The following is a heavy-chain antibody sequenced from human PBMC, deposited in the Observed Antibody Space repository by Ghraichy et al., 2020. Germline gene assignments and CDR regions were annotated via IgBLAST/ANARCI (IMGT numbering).Heavy chain of an antibody. D-gene: IGHD3-10*01. CDR1: GGSISSSSYY. CDR2: IYYSGST. J-gene: IGHJ6*02. V-gene: IGHV4-39*01. CDR3: ASWVTMVRGISDGMDV. Sequence: SETLSLTCTVSGGSISSSSYYWGWIRQPPGKGLEWIGSIYYSGSTYYNPSLKSRVTISVDTSKNQFSLKLSSVTAADTAVYYCASWVTMVRGISDGMDVWGQGTTVTVSS.